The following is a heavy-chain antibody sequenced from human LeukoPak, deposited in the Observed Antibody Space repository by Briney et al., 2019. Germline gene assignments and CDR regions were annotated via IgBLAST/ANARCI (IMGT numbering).Heavy chain of an antibody. CDR1: GDSVSSNSAT. J-gene: IGHJ4*02. V-gene: IGHV6-1*01. Sequence: SQTLSLTCAISGDSVSSNSATWNWLRQSPSRGLDWLGRTYYRSEWDNDYAVSVNSRITINPDTSKNQFSLQLKSVTPEDTAVYYCARNYYGSGSYYSHFDYWGQGTLITVSS. D-gene: IGHD3-10*01. CDR2: TYYRSEWDN. CDR3: ARNYYGSGSYYSHFDY.